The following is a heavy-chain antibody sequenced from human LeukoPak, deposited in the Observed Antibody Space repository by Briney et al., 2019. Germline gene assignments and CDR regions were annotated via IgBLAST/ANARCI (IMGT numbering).Heavy chain of an antibody. D-gene: IGHD3-10*01. V-gene: IGHV3-33*01. CDR1: GFTFSSYG. CDR2: IWYDGSNK. J-gene: IGHJ4*02. Sequence: PGRSLRLSCAASGFTFSSYGMHWVRQAPGKGLEWVAVIWYDGSNKYYADSVEGRFTISRDNSKNTLYLQMNSLRAEDTAVYYCARDLGLWFAFDYWGQGTLVTVSS. CDR3: ARDLGLWFAFDY.